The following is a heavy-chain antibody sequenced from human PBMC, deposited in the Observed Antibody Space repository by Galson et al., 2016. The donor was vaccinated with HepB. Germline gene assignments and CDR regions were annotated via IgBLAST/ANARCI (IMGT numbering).Heavy chain of an antibody. CDR1: GFNFGVCV. CDR2: IVESSYNP. J-gene: IGHJ4*02. V-gene: IGHV3-23*01. CDR3: ARLAVRGDYGGNDY. D-gene: IGHD4-23*01. Sequence: SLRLSCAASGFNFGVCVMYWVRQAPGKGLEWVSAIVESSYNPSYADSVKGRFTIPRDNSRNTVSLQMDSLTAEDTAVYYCARLAVRGDYGGNDYWGQGTLVTVSS.